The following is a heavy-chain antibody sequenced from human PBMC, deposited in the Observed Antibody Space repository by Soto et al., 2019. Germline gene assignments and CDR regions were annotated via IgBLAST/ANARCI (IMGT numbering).Heavy chain of an antibody. D-gene: IGHD1-26*01. J-gene: IGHJ2*01. CDR1: GGSISSGDYW. V-gene: IGHV4-39*01. Sequence: QLQLQESGPGLVKPSETLSLTCTVSGGSISSGDYWWAWIRQLPGKELEWIGIARVYYDGTTHSNPSPRARVPISITTYHNRFSLKLNTVSAADTALYSRARQRVGDKWYFDVWGRGTLVTVSS. CDR2: VYYDGTT. CDR3: ARQRVGDKWYFDV.